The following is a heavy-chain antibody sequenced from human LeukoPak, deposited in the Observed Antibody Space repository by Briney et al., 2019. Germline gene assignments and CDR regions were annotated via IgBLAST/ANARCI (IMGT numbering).Heavy chain of an antibody. Sequence: GGSLRLSCAASGFTFSSYGMHWVRQAPGKGLEWVAVISYDGSNKYYADSVKGRFTISRDNSKNTLYLQMNSLRAEDTAVYYCASATLSSNSFDYWGQGTLVTVSS. CDR1: GFTFSSYG. CDR3: ASATLSSNSFDY. V-gene: IGHV3-30*03. CDR2: ISYDGSNK. J-gene: IGHJ4*02. D-gene: IGHD4-11*01.